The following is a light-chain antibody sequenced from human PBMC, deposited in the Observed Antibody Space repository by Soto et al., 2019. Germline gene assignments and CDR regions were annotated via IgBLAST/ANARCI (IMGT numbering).Light chain of an antibody. CDR2: DVS. Sequence: DIQMTQSPSTLSASVGDRVSITCRASQAISDWLAWYQQKPVQVPELLIFDVSTLESGVPSRFSGSRSGTEFTLTISSLQPDDFATYFCQQYHTYSTFGQGTKVDIK. V-gene: IGKV1-5*01. CDR3: QQYHTYST. J-gene: IGKJ1*01. CDR1: QAISDW.